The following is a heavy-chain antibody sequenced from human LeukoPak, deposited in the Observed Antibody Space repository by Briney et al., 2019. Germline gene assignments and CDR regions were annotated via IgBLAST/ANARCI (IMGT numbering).Heavy chain of an antibody. CDR2: INRDGSSI. Sequence: GEPLRLSCGASGFPFSCYWLHWVRPAPGKGLGWVWRINRDGSSIRYADYVNGRYIVSRDNAKNTLCLQMNSLGPEDTTVYYFAIRDCSSASCSFDYWGQVTMVTVAS. CDR3: AIRDCSSASCSFDY. D-gene: IGHD2-2*01. J-gene: IGHJ4*02. CDR1: GFPFSCYW. V-gene: IGHV3-74*01.